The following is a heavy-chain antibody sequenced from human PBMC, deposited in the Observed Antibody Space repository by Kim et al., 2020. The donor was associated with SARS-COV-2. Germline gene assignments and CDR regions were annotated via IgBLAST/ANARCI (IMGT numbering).Heavy chain of an antibody. CDR2: IIPIFGTA. V-gene: IGHV1-69*13. J-gene: IGHJ6*02. D-gene: IGHD1-1*01. CDR3: AESEETNNNYYYGMDV. CDR1: GGTFSSYA. Sequence: SVKVSCKASGGTFSSYAISWVRQAPGQGLEWMGGIIPIFGTANYAQKFQGRVTITADESTSTAYMELSSLRSEDTAVYYCAESEETNNNYYYGMDVWGQGTTVTVSS.